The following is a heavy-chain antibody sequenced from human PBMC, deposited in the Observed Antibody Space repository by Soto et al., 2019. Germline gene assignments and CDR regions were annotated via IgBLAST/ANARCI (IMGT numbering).Heavy chain of an antibody. D-gene: IGHD1-26*01. V-gene: IGHV4-30-4*01. CDR1: GGSISSCDYY. Sequence: SETLSLTCIVSGGSISSCDYYWSWIRQPPGKGLEWIGYIYYSGSTYYNPSLKSRVTISVDTSKNQFSLKLSSVTAADTAVYYCARVAVGATPYYYYGMDVWGQGTTVTVSS. CDR3: ARVAVGATPYYYYGMDV. J-gene: IGHJ6*02. CDR2: IYYSGST.